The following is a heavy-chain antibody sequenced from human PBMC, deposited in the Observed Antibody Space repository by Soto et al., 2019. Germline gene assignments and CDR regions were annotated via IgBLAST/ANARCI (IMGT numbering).Heavy chain of an antibody. CDR2: IIPIFGTA. CDR1: GGTFSSYA. J-gene: IGHJ4*02. CDR3: AYTARDGYNSDY. D-gene: IGHD5-12*01. Sequence: VASVKVSCKASGGTFSSYAISWVRQAPGQGLEWMGGIIPIFGTANYAQKFQGRVTITADESTSTAYMELSSLRSEDTAVYYCAYTARDGYNSDYWGQGTLVTVSS. V-gene: IGHV1-69*13.